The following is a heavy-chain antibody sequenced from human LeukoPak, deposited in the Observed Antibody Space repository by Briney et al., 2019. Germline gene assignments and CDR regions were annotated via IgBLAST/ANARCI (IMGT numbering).Heavy chain of an antibody. D-gene: IGHD3-9*01. CDR1: GFTFSSYS. CDR2: ISSSSSYI. CDR3: ARLTGYYVIDY. Sequence: PGGSLRLSCAASGFTFSSYSMNWVRQAPGKGLEWVSSISSSSSYIYYAGSVKGRLTISRDNAKNSLYLQMNSLRAEDTAVYYCARLTGYYVIDYWGQGTLVTVSS. J-gene: IGHJ4*02. V-gene: IGHV3-21*01.